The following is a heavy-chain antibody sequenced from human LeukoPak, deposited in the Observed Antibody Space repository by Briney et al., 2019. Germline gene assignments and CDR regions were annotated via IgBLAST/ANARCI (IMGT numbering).Heavy chain of an antibody. CDR3: AREWIELFTTVGATYGMDV. Sequence: PSETLSLTCAVYGGSFSGYYWSWIRQPPGKGLEWIGEINHSGSTNYNPSLKSRVTISVDTSKNQFSLKLSSVTAADTAVYYCAREWIELFTTVGATYGMDVWGQGTTVTVSS. CDR2: INHSGST. CDR1: GGSFSGYY. V-gene: IGHV4-34*01. D-gene: IGHD1-26*01. J-gene: IGHJ6*02.